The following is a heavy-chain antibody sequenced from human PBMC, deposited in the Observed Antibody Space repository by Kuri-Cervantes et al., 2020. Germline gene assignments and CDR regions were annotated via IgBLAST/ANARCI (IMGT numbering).Heavy chain of an antibody. Sequence: GESLKISCAASGFTFSSYSMNWVRQAPGKGLEWVSYISSSSSTIYYADSVKGRFTISRDNAKNSLYLQMNSLRDEDTAVYYCARDLSYYDFWSGYYVLDYWGQGTLVTVSS. CDR2: ISSSSSTI. J-gene: IGHJ4*02. D-gene: IGHD3-3*01. CDR3: ARDLSYYDFWSGYYVLDY. CDR1: GFTFSSYS. V-gene: IGHV3-48*02.